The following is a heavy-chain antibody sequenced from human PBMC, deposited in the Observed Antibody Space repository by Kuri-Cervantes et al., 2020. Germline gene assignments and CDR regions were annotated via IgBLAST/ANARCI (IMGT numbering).Heavy chain of an antibody. CDR3: ARDRGRLAFDI. D-gene: IGHD3-10*01. CDR1: GFTFSSYA. J-gene: IGHJ3*02. CDR2: ISYDGSNK. V-gene: IGHV3-30-3*01. Sequence: GESLKSSCAASGFTFSSYAMHWVRQAPGKGLEWVAVISYDGSNKYYADSVKGRFTISRDNSKNTLYLQMNSLRAEDTAVYYCARDRGRLAFDIWGQGTMVTVSS.